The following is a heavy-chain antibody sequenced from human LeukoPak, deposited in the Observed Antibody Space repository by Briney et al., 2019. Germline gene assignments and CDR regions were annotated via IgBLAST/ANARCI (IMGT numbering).Heavy chain of an antibody. J-gene: IGHJ4*02. CDR2: IYSDGST. Sequence: GGSLRLSCAASGFTFSSYAMSWVRQAPGKGLEWVSIIYSDGSTYYADSVKGRFTISRDNSKNTLYLQMNSLRAEDTAVYYCARGQKYRSGYTVTELGSGYFDYWGQGTLVTVSS. D-gene: IGHD5-18*01. CDR1: GFTFSSYA. CDR3: ARGQKYRSGYTVTELGSGYFDY. V-gene: IGHV3-53*01.